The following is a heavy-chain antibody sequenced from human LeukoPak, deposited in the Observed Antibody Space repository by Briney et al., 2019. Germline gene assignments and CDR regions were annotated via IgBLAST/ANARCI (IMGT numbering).Heavy chain of an antibody. Sequence: GGSLRLSCVASGFTFGKYWMRWVRQAPGKGLEWVANIKLDGSEKNYVDSVKGRFTISRDNTKNSLYLQMNSLRVEDTAVFYCARDQYGTWXRRGNFDSWGQGTLVIVSS. CDR1: GFTFGKYW. CDR2: IKLDGSEK. V-gene: IGHV3-7*03. D-gene: IGHD4-17*01. CDR3: ARDQYGTWXRRGNFDS. J-gene: IGHJ4*02.